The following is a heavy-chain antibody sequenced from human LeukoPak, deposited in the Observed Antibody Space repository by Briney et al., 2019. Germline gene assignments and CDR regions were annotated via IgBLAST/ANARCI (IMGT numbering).Heavy chain of an antibody. D-gene: IGHD3-10*01. V-gene: IGHV3-23*01. CDR2: ISGSGGST. CDR3: AKHGSGRYDREGYFDY. CDR1: GFTFSSYA. J-gene: IGHJ4*02. Sequence: GGSLRLSCAASGFTFSSYAMSWVRQAPGKGLEWVSAISGSGGSTYYADSVKGRFTISRDNSKNTLYLQMNSLRAEDTAVYYCAKHGSGRYDREGYFDYWGQGTLVTVSS.